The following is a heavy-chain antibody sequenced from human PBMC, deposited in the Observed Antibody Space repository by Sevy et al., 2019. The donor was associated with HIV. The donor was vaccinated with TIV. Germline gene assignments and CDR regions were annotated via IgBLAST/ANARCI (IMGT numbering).Heavy chain of an antibody. CDR3: VRAVAADGSF. J-gene: IGHJ4*02. D-gene: IGHD6-13*01. CDR1: GFSLNTYW. CDR2: IKQDGSVT. V-gene: IGHV3-7*01. Sequence: GGSLRLSYAASGFSLNTYWMIWVRQAPGKGLEWVANIKQDGSVTYYVDSVKGRFTISRDNARNFLFLQMNSLRAEDTARYYCVRAVAADGSFWGQGTLVTVSS.